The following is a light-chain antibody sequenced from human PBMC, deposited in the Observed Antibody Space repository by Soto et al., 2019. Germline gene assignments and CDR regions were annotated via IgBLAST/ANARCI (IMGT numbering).Light chain of an antibody. CDR2: DTS. V-gene: IGKV3-15*01. Sequence: EIVMTQSPSTLSLSPGERATLSCRASQSITINFAWYQQKPGQPPRLLIYDTSTRATGIPARFSGSGSGTDFTLPISSLQSEDFAVYYCQQYNNWSRTFGQGTKVDIK. J-gene: IGKJ1*01. CDR3: QQYNNWSRT. CDR1: QSITIN.